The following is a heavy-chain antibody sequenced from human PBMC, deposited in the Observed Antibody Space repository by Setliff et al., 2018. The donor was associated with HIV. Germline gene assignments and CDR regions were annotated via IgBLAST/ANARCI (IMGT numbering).Heavy chain of an antibody. Sequence: RASVKVSCKASGGTFSSYAISWVRQAPGQGLEWMGGSIPIFGTANYAQKFQGRVTITADESTSTAYMELSSLRSEDTAVYYCADSSGYYWNWFDPWGQGTLVTVSS. CDR1: GGTFSSYA. CDR3: ADSSGYYWNWFDP. J-gene: IGHJ5*02. V-gene: IGHV1-69*13. D-gene: IGHD3-22*01. CDR2: SIPIFGTA.